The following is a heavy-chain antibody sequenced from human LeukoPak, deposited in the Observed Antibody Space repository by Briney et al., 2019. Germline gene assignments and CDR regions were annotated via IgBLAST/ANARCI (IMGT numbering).Heavy chain of an antibody. CDR2: IRSNGRDT. CDR1: GFTFREYS. CDR3: AKGGYTTWFDP. J-gene: IGHJ5*02. Sequence: GGSLRLSCAASGFTFREYSMSWVRQAPGKGLEWVSKIRSNGRDTYYIDSVKGRFTISRDNSKNTVYLEMSSLRVEDTGVYYCAKGGYTTWFDPWGQGTLVTVSS. V-gene: IGHV3-23*01. D-gene: IGHD2-15*01.